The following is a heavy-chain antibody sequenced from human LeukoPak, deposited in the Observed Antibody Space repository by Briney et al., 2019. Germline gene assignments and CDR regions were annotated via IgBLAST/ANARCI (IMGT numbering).Heavy chain of an antibody. Sequence: GASVKVSCKASGYTFTGHYMHWVRQAPGQGLEWMGWINANSGGTNYVQKFQGRVTITRDTSISTAYMELSRLRSDDTAVYYCARERPNRSSWYDRWFDPWGQGTLVTVSS. D-gene: IGHD6-13*01. CDR3: ARERPNRSSWYDRWFDP. J-gene: IGHJ5*02. CDR1: GYTFTGHY. CDR2: INANSGGT. V-gene: IGHV1-2*02.